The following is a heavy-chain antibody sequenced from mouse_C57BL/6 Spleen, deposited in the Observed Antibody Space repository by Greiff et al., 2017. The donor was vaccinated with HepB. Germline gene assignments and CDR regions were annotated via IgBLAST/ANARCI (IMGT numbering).Heavy chain of an antibody. Sequence: QVQLQQSGAELARPGASVKMSCKASGYTFTSYTMHWVKQRPGQGLEWIGYINPSSGSNKYNQKFKDKATLTADKASSTAYLQLTSLPSEDTAVYYCARPSVYDGVLYYWFDYWGQGTLVTVSA. J-gene: IGHJ3*01. CDR2: INPSSGSN. CDR1: GYTFTSYT. CDR3: ARPSVYDGVLYYWFDY. V-gene: IGHV1-4*01. D-gene: IGHD2-3*01.